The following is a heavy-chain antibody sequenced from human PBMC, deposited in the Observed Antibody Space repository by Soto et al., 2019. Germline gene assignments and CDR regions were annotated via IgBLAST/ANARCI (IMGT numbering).Heavy chain of an antibody. Sequence: GGSLRLSCAASGFTFSSYAMSWVRQAPGKGLEWVSAISGSGGSTYYADSVKGRFTISRDNSKNTLYLQMNSLRAEDTAVYYCAKGGKAYYGSGSYYTGSLDYWGQGTLVTSPQ. CDR2: ISGSGGST. J-gene: IGHJ4*02. CDR3: AKGGKAYYGSGSYYTGSLDY. V-gene: IGHV3-23*01. D-gene: IGHD3-10*01. CDR1: GFTFSSYA.